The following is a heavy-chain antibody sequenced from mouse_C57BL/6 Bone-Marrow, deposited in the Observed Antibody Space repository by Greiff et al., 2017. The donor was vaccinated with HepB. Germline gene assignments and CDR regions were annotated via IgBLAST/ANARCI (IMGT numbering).Heavy chain of an antibody. CDR2: ISSGGSYT. Sequence: EVKLMESGGDLVKPGGSLKLSCAASGFTFSSYGMSWVRQTPDKRLEWVATISSGGSYTYYPDSEKGRFTISRDNAKNTLYLQMSSLKSEDTAMYYCARRCKAWFAYWGQGTLVTVSA. CDR1: GFTFSSYG. CDR3: ARRCKAWFAY. V-gene: IGHV5-6*01. J-gene: IGHJ3*01.